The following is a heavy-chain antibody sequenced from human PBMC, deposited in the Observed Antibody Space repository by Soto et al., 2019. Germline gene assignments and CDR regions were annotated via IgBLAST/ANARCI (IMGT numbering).Heavy chain of an antibody. V-gene: IGHV3-23*01. J-gene: IGHJ6*02. CDR3: AKMGCSGGSCYPATYYYYGMDV. CDR2: ISGSGGST. D-gene: IGHD2-15*01. CDR1: GFTFSSYA. Sequence: GGSLRLSCAASGFTFSSYAMSWVRQAPGKGLEWVSAISGSGGSTYYADSVKGRFTISRDNSKNTLYLQMNSLRAEDTAVYYCAKMGCSGGSCYPATYYYYGMDVWGQGTTVTVSS.